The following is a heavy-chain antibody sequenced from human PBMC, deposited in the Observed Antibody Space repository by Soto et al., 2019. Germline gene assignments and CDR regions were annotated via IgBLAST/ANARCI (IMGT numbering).Heavy chain of an antibody. D-gene: IGHD3-3*01. V-gene: IGHV3-15*01. CDR1: GFTFTDAW. Sequence: EEQLVESGGGSVKPGGSLRLSCAASGFTFTDAWMSWVRQAPGKGLEWVGRIKSKASGGAIDYAAPVKGRFFISRDDLKNTLYLQMNSLKTEDTAVYYCVWDRSGYHSFHNWGQGTLVTVSS. CDR2: IKSKASGGAI. J-gene: IGHJ4*02. CDR3: VWDRSGYHSFHN.